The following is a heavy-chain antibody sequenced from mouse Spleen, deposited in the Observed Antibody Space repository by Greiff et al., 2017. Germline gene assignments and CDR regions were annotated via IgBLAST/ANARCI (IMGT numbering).Heavy chain of an antibody. J-gene: IGHJ3*01. CDR3: AMTYYGNYVLGPFAY. V-gene: IGHV1-7*01. Sequence: QVQLQQSGPDLVKPGASVKMSCKASGYTFTSYWMHWVKQRPGQGLEWIGYIYPSTGYTEYNQKFKGKATLTADKSSNTAYMQLSSLTSEDSAVYYCAMTYYGNYVLGPFAYWGQGTLVTVSA. D-gene: IGHD2-10*01. CDR2: IYPSTGYT. CDR1: GYTFTSYW.